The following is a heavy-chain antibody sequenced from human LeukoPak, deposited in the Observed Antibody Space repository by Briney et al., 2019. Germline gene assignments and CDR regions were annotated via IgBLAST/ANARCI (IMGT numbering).Heavy chain of an antibody. CDR1: GGSTTSYY. V-gene: IGHV4-59*01. J-gene: IGHJ4*02. CDR2: IYYSGNT. CDR3: ARGPTRYYFDY. Sequence: SETLSLTCSVSGGSTTSYYWSWIRQPPGKGLEWIGYIYYSGNTNCNPSLKSRFTISVDTSNNQFSLNLSSVTAADTAVYYCARGPTRYYFDYWGQGTLVTVSS.